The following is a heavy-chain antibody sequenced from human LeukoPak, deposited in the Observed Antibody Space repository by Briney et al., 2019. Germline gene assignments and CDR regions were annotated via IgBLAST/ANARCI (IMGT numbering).Heavy chain of an antibody. CDR2: IRSKAYGGTT. J-gene: IGHJ4*02. V-gene: IGHV3-49*03. D-gene: IGHD6-19*01. CDR1: XXXXXDYA. CDR3: TRDAAVAGTRYFDY. Sequence: PGGSLXLXXXXSXXXXXDYAMSWFRXAPGKGLEWVGFIRSKAYGGTTEYAASVKGRFTISRDDSKSIAYLQMNSLKTEDTAVYYCTRDAAVAGTRYFDYWGQGTLVTVSS.